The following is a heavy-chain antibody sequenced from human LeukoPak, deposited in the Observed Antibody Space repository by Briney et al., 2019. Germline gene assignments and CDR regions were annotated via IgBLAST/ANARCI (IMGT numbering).Heavy chain of an antibody. CDR3: ARDVGVTGIPLDY. CDR2: VSANGFDK. Sequence: GGSLRLSCAASGFPFTSYAIHWVRQAPGKGLESVAIVSANGFDKYYGDSVTARFTISRDNSKNTVYLQMSSLRVEDTALYFCARDVGVTGIPLDYWGPGTLVTVSS. J-gene: IGHJ4*02. CDR1: GFPFTSYA. D-gene: IGHD1-20*01. V-gene: IGHV3-30*04.